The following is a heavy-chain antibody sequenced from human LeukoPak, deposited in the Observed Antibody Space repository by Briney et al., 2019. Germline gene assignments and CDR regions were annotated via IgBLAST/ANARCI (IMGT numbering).Heavy chain of an antibody. CDR3: AREFGGYDY. Sequence: GGSLRLSCAASGFTFSSYEMNWGRQAPGKGLEWVSYISSSGGAIYYADSVKGRFTISRDNAKNSLYLQMNSLRAEDTAVYYCAREFGGYDYWGQGTLVTVSS. CDR1: GFTFSSYE. CDR2: ISSSGGAI. D-gene: IGHD3-10*01. V-gene: IGHV3-48*03. J-gene: IGHJ4*02.